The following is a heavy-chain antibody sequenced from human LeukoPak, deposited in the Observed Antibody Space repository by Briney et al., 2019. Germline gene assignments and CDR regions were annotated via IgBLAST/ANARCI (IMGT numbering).Heavy chain of an antibody. Sequence: GGSLRLSCTASGFTFCSYGMHWVRQAPGKGLWWVAVICFDGSNKYYADSVKGRLTISSDNSKSTLYLQMNSLRAEDTAVYYCAKAVAATGHYYFGMDVWGQGTTVTVSS. CDR2: ICFDGSNK. CDR3: AKAVAATGHYYFGMDV. D-gene: IGHD6-19*01. V-gene: IGHV3-33*06. J-gene: IGHJ6*02. CDR1: GFTFCSYG.